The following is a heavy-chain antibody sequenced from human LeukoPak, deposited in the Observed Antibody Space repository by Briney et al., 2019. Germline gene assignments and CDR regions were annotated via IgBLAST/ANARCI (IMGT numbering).Heavy chain of an antibody. V-gene: IGHV1-69*13. CDR2: IISFFGAA. Sequence: SVKVSCKASGGTFNSSGISWVRQAPGQGLEWMGGIISFFGAAHYIQKFQGRLTITADESTSTAYMELSSLASEDTAVYYCTRDPSVDYDLLSHWFDPWGQGTLVTVSS. J-gene: IGHJ5*02. CDR3: TRDPSVDYDLLSHWFDP. CDR1: GGTFNSSG. D-gene: IGHD3-9*01.